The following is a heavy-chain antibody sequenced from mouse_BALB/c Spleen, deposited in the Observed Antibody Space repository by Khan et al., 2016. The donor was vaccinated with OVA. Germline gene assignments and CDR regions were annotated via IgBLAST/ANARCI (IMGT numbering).Heavy chain of an antibody. D-gene: IGHD1-2*01. J-gene: IGHJ2*01. CDR1: GYSITSGYG. CDR2: ISYSGST. CDR3: ARTAKIKY. V-gene: IGHV3-2*02. Sequence: EVQLQESGPGLVKPSQSLSLTCTVTGYSITSGYGWNWIRQFPGNKLEWVGYISYSGSTNYNPSLKSRLSITRDTSKNPLFLQLNSVTTEDTATYDCARTAKIKYWGQGTTLTVSA.